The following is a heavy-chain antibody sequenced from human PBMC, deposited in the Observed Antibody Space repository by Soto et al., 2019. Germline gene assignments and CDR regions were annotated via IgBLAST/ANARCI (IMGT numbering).Heavy chain of an antibody. Sequence: QVQLVQSGAEVKKPGASVKVSCKASGYTFTSYGISWVRQAPAQGLEWKGWISAYNGNTNYAQKLQGRVTMTADTSTSTAYMELRSLRSDDTAVYYCARSGCSGGSCYSDYLDYWGQGTLVTVSS. D-gene: IGHD2-15*01. CDR1: GYTFTSYG. CDR3: ARSGCSGGSCYSDYLDY. CDR2: ISAYNGNT. V-gene: IGHV1-18*01. J-gene: IGHJ4*02.